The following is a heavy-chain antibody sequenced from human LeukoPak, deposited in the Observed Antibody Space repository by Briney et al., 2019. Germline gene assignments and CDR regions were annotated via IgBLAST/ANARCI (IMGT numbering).Heavy chain of an antibody. CDR3: ARDRNVDYFDY. V-gene: IGHV3-33*01. Sequence: GGSLRLSCAASGFTFSTYGMHWGRQAPGKGLEWVAVIWYDGSDKYYADSVKGRFTISRDNSKNTLYLQVNSLRAEDTAVYYCARDRNVDYFDYWGQGTLVTVAS. CDR1: GFTFSTYG. J-gene: IGHJ4*02. D-gene: IGHD1-1*01. CDR2: IWYDGSDK.